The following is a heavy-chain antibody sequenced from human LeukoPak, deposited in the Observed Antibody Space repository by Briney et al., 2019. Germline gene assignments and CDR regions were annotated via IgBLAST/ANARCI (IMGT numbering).Heavy chain of an antibody. Sequence: GGSLRLSCAASGLTFSSYWMSWVRQAPGKGLEWVANIKQDGSEEYYVDSVKGRFTISRDNAKNSLYLQMNSLRAEDTAVYYCARDRSGWQPFDYWGQGTLVTVSS. CDR3: ARDRSGWQPFDY. D-gene: IGHD6-19*01. J-gene: IGHJ4*02. CDR1: GLTFSSYW. V-gene: IGHV3-7*01. CDR2: IKQDGSEE.